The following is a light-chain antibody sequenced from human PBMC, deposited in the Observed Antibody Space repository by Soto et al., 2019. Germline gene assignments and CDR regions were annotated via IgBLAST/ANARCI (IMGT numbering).Light chain of an antibody. CDR3: QQLNSYPPT. CDR2: AAS. Sequence: DLQLTQSPSFLSASVGDRVTITCRASQGISSYLAWYQQKPGKAPKLLIYAASTLQSGVPSRFSGSGSGTEFTLPISSLQPEDFATYYCQQLNSYPPTFGGGTKVEIK. J-gene: IGKJ4*01. CDR1: QGISSY. V-gene: IGKV1-9*01.